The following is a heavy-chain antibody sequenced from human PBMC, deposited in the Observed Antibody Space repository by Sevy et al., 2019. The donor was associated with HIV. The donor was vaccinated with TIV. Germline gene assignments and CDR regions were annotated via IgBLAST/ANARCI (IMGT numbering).Heavy chain of an antibody. V-gene: IGHV1-24*01. D-gene: IGHD3-10*01. CDR3: ATWRTYGSGSKADYYYYGMDV. J-gene: IGHJ6*02. CDR2: FDPEDGET. Sequence: ASVKVSCKVSGYTLTELSMHWVRQAPGKGLEWMGGFDPEDGETIYAQKFQGRVTMTEDTSTDTAYMELSSLRSEETAGNYCATWRTYGSGSKADYYYYGMDVWGQGTTVTVSS. CDR1: GYTLTELS.